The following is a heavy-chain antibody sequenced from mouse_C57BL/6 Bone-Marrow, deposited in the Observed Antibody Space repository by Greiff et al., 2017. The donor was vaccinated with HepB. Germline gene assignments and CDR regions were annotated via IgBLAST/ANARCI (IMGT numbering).Heavy chain of an antibody. V-gene: IGHV1-69*01. Sequence: VQLQQPGAELVMPGASVKLSCKASGYTFTSYWMHWVKQRPGQGLEWIGEIDPSDSYTNYNQKFKGKSTLTVDKSSSTAYMQLSSLTSEDSAVYYCARERGYTTVVVPFDYWGQGTTLTVSS. CDR2: IDPSDSYT. J-gene: IGHJ2*01. D-gene: IGHD1-1*01. CDR1: GYTFTSYW. CDR3: ARERGYTTVVVPFDY.